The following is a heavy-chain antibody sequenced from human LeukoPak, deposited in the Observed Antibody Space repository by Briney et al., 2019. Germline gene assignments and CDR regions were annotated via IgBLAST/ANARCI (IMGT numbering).Heavy chain of an antibody. CDR2: LSGSGADT. Sequence: GGSLRLSCAASGFTFSRNALSWVRQAPGKGREWVSSLSGSGADTYYADSVKGRFTISRDNSKNTVYLQMNSLRAEDTAIYYCAKDPYGTRYFDYWGQGTLVTVSS. V-gene: IGHV3-23*01. CDR3: AKDPYGTRYFDY. CDR1: GFTFSRNA. J-gene: IGHJ4*02. D-gene: IGHD2-2*01.